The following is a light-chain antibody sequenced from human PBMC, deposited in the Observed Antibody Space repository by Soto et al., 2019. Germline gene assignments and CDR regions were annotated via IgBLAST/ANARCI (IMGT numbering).Light chain of an antibody. CDR2: SVS. Sequence: IEMTQYPSTVSASVGARVTITCRASQIVYNWLAWYQQKPGKAPKLLISSVSTLESGVPSRFSGSGSGTEFTLAISSLQPEDLGTYYCQQYNSYLSFGPGTKVEI. CDR3: QQYNSYLS. V-gene: IGKV1-5*01. J-gene: IGKJ3*01. CDR1: QIVYNW.